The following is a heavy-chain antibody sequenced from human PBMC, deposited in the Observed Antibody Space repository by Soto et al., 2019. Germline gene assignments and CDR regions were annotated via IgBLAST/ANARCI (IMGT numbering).Heavy chain of an antibody. Sequence: PGGSLRFSCAASGFTFSSYAMSWVRQAPGKGLEWVSAISGSGGSTYYADSVKGRFTISRDNSKNTLYLQMNSLRAEDTAVYYCAKDRSIAVAGTYYYYMDVWGKGTTVTVSS. V-gene: IGHV3-23*01. CDR3: AKDRSIAVAGTYYYYMDV. J-gene: IGHJ6*03. D-gene: IGHD6-19*01. CDR2: ISGSGGST. CDR1: GFTFSSYA.